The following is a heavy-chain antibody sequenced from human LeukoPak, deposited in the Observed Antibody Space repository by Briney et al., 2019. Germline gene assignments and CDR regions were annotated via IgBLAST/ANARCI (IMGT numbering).Heavy chain of an antibody. CDR2: ISYDGSNK. D-gene: IGHD3-22*01. V-gene: IGHV3-30*14. Sequence: GGSLRLSCEASGFTFSSYAMHWVRQAPGKGLEWVAVISYDGSNKYYADSVKGRFTISRDNSKNTLYLQMNSLRAEDTAVYYCARPPGLTMIVDDAFDIWGQGTMVTVSS. CDR3: ARPPGLTMIVDDAFDI. CDR1: GFTFSSYA. J-gene: IGHJ3*02.